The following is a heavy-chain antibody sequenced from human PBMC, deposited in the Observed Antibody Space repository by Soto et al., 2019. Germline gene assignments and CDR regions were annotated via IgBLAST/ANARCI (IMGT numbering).Heavy chain of an antibody. CDR3: ARITQYCSGGSCFPEDYYYYGMDV. D-gene: IGHD2-15*01. V-gene: IGHV5-10-1*01. CDR1: GYSFTSYW. J-gene: IGHJ6*02. Sequence: GESLKISCKGSGYSFTSYWISWVRQMPGKGLEWMGRIDPSDSYTNYSPSFQGHVTISADKSISTAYLQWSSLKASDTAMYYCARITQYCSGGSCFPEDYYYYGMDVWGQGTTVTVSS. CDR2: IDPSDSYT.